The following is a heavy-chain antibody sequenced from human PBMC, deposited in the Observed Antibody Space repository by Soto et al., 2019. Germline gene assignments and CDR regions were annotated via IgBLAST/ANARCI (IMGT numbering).Heavy chain of an antibody. CDR1: GYSFTNYW. D-gene: IGHD6-13*01. V-gene: IGHV5-51*01. Sequence: GESLKISCKGSGYSFTNYWIGWVRQMPGRGLEWMGIIYPGDSDTRYSPSFQGQVTISADKSISTAYLQWSSLKASDTAVYYCARRVVRGIAAVYYFDYWGQGTLVTVSS. J-gene: IGHJ4*02. CDR2: IYPGDSDT. CDR3: ARRVVRGIAAVYYFDY.